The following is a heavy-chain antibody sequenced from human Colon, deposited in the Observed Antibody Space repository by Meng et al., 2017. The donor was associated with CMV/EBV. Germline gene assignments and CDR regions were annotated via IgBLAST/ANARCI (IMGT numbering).Heavy chain of an antibody. CDR1: GFIFGDYA. V-gene: IGHV3-23*01. Sequence: SGFIFGDYAMTWVRQAPGRGLEWVAATGGSGFHSYYADSVRGRFTISRDNSRNTLYLQMDSLRGEDTALYYCTKGTLYTDFWSGFRHWGHGTLVTVSS. CDR2: TGGSGFHS. J-gene: IGHJ4*01. CDR3: TKGTLYTDFWSGFRH. D-gene: IGHD3-3*01.